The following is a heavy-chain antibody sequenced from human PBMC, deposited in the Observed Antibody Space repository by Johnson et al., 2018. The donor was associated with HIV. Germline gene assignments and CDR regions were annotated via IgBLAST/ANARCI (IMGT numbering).Heavy chain of an antibody. J-gene: IGHJ3*02. CDR3: ARELWGGTYPHDANDI. D-gene: IGHD1-26*01. Sequence: VQLVESGGGVVQPGGSLRLSCAASGFTFSSYGMHWVRQAPGKGLEWVAVISYDGSNKYSADSVKGRFTISRDNSKNTLYLQMNSLRAEDTAVYYCARELWGGTYPHDANDIWGQGTKVTVSS. V-gene: IGHV3-30*19. CDR1: GFTFSSYG. CDR2: ISYDGSNK.